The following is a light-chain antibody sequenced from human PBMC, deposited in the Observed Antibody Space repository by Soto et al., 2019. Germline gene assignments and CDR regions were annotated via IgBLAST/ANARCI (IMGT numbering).Light chain of an antibody. Sequence: QSVLTQPPSASGTPGQTVSISCSGTSSNMRTNTVNWYQQLPGTAPKLLIYKINQRPSGVPDRFSGSKSGTSATLGITGLQTGDEADYYCGTWDSSLSAEVFGGGTKLTVL. J-gene: IGLJ3*02. CDR2: KIN. CDR3: GTWDSSLSAEV. CDR1: SSNMRTNT. V-gene: IGLV1-44*01.